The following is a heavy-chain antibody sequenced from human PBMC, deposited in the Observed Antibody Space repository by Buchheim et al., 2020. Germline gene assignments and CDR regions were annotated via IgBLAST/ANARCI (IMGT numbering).Heavy chain of an antibody. CDR2: IKRDGTTT. J-gene: IGHJ5*02. Sequence: EVQLVESGGGLVQPGGSLRLSCAASGFTFSSSWMHWVRQVPGKGLEWVSRIKRDGTTTNYADSVRGRFTIFRDNAKNTLYLQMNSLRGEDTAVYYCAREDFDPWGQGTL. CDR3: AREDFDP. CDR1: GFTFSSSW. V-gene: IGHV3-74*01.